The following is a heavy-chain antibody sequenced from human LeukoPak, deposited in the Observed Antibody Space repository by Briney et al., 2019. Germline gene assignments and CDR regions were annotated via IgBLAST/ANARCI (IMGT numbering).Heavy chain of an antibody. D-gene: IGHD3-22*01. CDR1: GFTFSSYA. V-gene: IGHV3-23*01. Sequence: GGSLRLSCAASGFTFSSYAMSWVRQAPGKGLEWVSAISGSGGSTYYADSVKGRFTISRDNSKNTLYLQMNSLRAEDTAVYYCAKDRDSSGYQGYMDVWGKGTTVTVFS. CDR2: ISGSGGST. CDR3: AKDRDSSGYQGYMDV. J-gene: IGHJ6*03.